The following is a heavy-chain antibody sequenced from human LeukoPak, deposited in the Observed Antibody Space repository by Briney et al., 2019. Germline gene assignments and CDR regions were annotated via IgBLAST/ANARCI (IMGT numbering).Heavy chain of an antibody. Sequence: PGRSLRLSCAASGFIFDDFTIHWVRHVPGKGLEWVSLINWDGGSTYYANSVKGRFTISRDNSKNSLYLQMDSLTTEDTAFYYCAKGDVDSPMNFYHWGQGTLVTVSS. D-gene: IGHD5-12*01. CDR1: GFIFDDFT. J-gene: IGHJ4*02. V-gene: IGHV3-43*01. CDR3: AKGDVDSPMNFYH. CDR2: INWDGGST.